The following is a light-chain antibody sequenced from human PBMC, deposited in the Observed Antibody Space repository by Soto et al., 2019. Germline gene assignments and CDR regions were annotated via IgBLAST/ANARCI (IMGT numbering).Light chain of an antibody. CDR1: QSISNW. CDR2: LAS. CDR3: QQYNNFWT. V-gene: IGKV1-5*03. J-gene: IGKJ1*01. Sequence: SASVGDCVTITCRASQSISNWLAWYQQKPGKAPKLLIYLASSLESGVPSRFSGSASGTEFTLTISSLQPDDFATYYCQQYNNFWTFGQGTKVDNK.